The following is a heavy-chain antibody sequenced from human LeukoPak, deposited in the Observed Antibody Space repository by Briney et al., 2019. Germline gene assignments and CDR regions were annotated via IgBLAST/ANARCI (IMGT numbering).Heavy chain of an antibody. CDR3: AKSPTVDAAFDI. CDR2: IGYTGDST. J-gene: IGHJ3*02. V-gene: IGHV3-23*01. D-gene: IGHD4-23*01. Sequence: GGSLRLSCAASGFTFSSYAMNWVRQAPGKGLXXVSGIGYTGDSTFYADSVKGRFTVSRDSSKNTLFLHMNSLRAEDTALYYCAKSPTVDAAFDIWGQGTMVTVSS. CDR1: GFTFSSYA.